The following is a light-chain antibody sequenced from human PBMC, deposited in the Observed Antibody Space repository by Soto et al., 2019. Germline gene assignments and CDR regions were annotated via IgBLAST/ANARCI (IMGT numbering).Light chain of an antibody. Sequence: EFVLTHSPATRSLSPGERATLSCRAGRRFSSYLPWYQQKPGQAPRPLIYVASNRATGIPARFSGSGSGTDFTLXXXXXEPXXXXXXXXXXXXXXXXTXGQGTRLEIK. V-gene: IGKV3-11*01. CDR3: XXXXXXXXT. CDR2: VAS. J-gene: IGKJ5*01. CDR1: RRFSSY.